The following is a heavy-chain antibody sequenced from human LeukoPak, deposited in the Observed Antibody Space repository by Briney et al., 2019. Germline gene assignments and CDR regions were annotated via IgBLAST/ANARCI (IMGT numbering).Heavy chain of an antibody. V-gene: IGHV3-30*02. CDR1: GFTFSSYG. Sequence: GGSLRLSRAASGFTFSSYGMHWVRQAPGKGLEWVAVADSVKGRFTISRDNSKNTLYLQMNSLRAEDTAVYYCAKGDEGTAMVSLIDYWGQGTLVTVSS. CDR3: AKGDEGTAMVSLIDY. D-gene: IGHD5-18*01. J-gene: IGHJ4*02.